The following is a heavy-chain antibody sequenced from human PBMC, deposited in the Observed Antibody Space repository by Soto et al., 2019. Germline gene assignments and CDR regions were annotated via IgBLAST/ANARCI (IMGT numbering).Heavy chain of an antibody. Sequence: EVQLVESGVGLVKPEGSLILSWAASGFRFNNALMNWVRQAPGKGLEWGGRIKTKTEGGTIDYAAPVKGRCTISRDDSISPLYVQMNSLKPEDTAVYYCTTGTGYWGQGTLVTVSS. CDR2: IKTKTEGGTI. CDR1: GFRFNNAL. J-gene: IGHJ4*02. V-gene: IGHV3-15*07. D-gene: IGHD1-1*01. CDR3: TTGTGY.